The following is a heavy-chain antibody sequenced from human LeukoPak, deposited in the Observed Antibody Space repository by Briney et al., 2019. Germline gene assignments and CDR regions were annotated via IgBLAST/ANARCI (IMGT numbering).Heavy chain of an antibody. CDR3: AHRRLGIGFDQ. D-gene: IGHD6-25*01. V-gene: IGHV2-5*02. CDR2: IYWDDDK. J-gene: IGHJ4*02. CDR1: GFSLSTSEVG. Sequence: SGPTLVNPTETLTLTCTFSGFSLSTSEVGVGWIRQPPGKALEWLAVIYWDDDKRYSPSLKSRLTVTKDTSKNQVVLTMTNMDPDDRATYYCAHRRLGIGFDQWGQGTLVTVSS.